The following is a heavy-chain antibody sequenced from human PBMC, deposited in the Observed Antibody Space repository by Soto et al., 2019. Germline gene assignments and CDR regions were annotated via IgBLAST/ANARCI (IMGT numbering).Heavy chain of an antibody. CDR3: ARGRGRRVTMVRGGYYMDV. CDR2: INHSGST. CDR1: GGSFSGYY. D-gene: IGHD3-10*01. V-gene: IGHV4-34*01. J-gene: IGHJ6*03. Sequence: PSETLSLTCAVYGGSFSGYYWSWSRQPPGKELKWIGEINHSGSTNYSPSLKSRVTISVDTSKNQFSLKLSSVTAADTAVYYCARGRGRRVTMVRGGYYMDVWGKGTTVTVSS.